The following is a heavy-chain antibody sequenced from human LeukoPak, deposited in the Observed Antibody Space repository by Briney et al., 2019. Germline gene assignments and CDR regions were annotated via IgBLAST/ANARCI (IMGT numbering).Heavy chain of an antibody. CDR2: IWYDGSNK. J-gene: IGHJ4*02. CDR1: GFTFSSYG. CDR3: AREHYGSGNDY. D-gene: IGHD3-10*01. Sequence: GGSLRLSCAASGFTFSSYGMHWVRQAPGKGLEGVAVIWYDGSNKYYADSVKGRFTISRDNSKNTLYLQMNSLRAEDTAVYYCAREHYGSGNDYWGQGTLVTVSS. V-gene: IGHV3-33*01.